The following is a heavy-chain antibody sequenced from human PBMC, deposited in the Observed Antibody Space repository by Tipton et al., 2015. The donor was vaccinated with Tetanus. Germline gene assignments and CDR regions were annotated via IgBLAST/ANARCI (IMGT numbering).Heavy chain of an antibody. CDR3: ARDSSQGLIDFWSGFHDQIDY. J-gene: IGHJ4*01. CDR2: IWFDGSQE. CDR1: GFTFSSNA. Sequence: SLRLSCAASGFTFSSNAMHWVRQAPGKGLEWVAVIWFDGSQEKYADYVKGRFTISRDNSNSTLYLHMNSLRAGDTATYYCARDSSQGLIDFWSGFHDQIDYWGHGTLVTVSS. D-gene: IGHD3-3*01. V-gene: IGHV3-33*01.